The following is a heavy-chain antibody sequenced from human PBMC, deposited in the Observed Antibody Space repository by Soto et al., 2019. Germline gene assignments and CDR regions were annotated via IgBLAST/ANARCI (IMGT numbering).Heavy chain of an antibody. Sequence: SETLSLTCAVSGGSIRSDNWWSWVRQPPGKGLEWIGEIYHSGSTNHNPSLKSRVIMSVDKSKNQFSLKLSSATAADTAVYYSATAPPYNYNYHIDFWGQGALVTVSS. CDR2: IYHSGST. D-gene: IGHD1-20*01. CDR1: GGSIRSDNW. V-gene: IGHV4-4*02. CDR3: ATAPPYNYNYHIDF. J-gene: IGHJ4*02.